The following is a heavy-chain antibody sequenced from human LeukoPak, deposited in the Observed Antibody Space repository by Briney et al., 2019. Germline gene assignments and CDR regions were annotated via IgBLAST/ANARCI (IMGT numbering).Heavy chain of an antibody. J-gene: IGHJ5*02. V-gene: IGHV3-21*01. D-gene: IGHD1-1*01. CDR2: IRSSSTSI. CDR3: AREGYVMESYNWFDP. Sequence: PGGSLRLSCAASGFTFSSYSMDWVRQAPGKGLEWVAYIRSSSTSIYYADSVKGRFTISRDNAKNTLYLQMNSLRAEDTAVYYCAREGYVMESYNWFDPWGQGTLVTVSS. CDR1: GFTFSSYS.